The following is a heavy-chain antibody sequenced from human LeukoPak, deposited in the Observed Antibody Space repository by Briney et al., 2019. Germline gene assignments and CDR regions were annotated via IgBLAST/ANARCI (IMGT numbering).Heavy chain of an antibody. J-gene: IGHJ4*02. CDR3: AKHYRGAAAARPYFDY. Sequence: GRSLRLSCAASGFTFSSYAMHWVRQAPGKGLEWVAVISYDGSNKYYADSVKGRFTISRDNSKNTLYLQMNSLRAEDTAVYYCAKHYRGAAAARPYFDYWGQGTLVTVSS. CDR2: ISYDGSNK. CDR1: GFTFSSYA. V-gene: IGHV3-30-3*02. D-gene: IGHD6-13*01.